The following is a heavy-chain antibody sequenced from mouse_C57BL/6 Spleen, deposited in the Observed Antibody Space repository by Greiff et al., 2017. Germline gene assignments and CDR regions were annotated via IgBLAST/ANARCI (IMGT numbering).Heavy chain of an antibody. CDR1: GFSLPSYG. V-gene: IGHV2-5*01. Sequence: VQLQQSGPGLVQPSQSLSITCTVSGFSLPSYGVHWVRQSPGKGLEWLGVIWRGGSTDYNAAVMSRLSITKDNSKSQVFFKMNSLQADDTAIYDCAKKDGDYGGAMDYWGQGTSVTVSS. CDR2: IWRGGST. D-gene: IGHD2-13*01. J-gene: IGHJ4*01. CDR3: AKKDGDYGGAMDY.